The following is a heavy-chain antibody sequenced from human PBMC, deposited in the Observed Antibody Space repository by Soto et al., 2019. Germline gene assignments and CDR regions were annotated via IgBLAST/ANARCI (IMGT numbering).Heavy chain of an antibody. J-gene: IGHJ6*02. D-gene: IGHD5-12*01. Sequence: SVKVSCKASGGTFSSYAISWVRQAPGQGLEWMGGIIPIFGTANYAQKFQGRVTITADESTSTAYMELSSLRSEDTAVYYCARGRVEMATITTYYYYYGMDVWGQGTTVTVSS. CDR2: IIPIFGTA. V-gene: IGHV1-69*13. CDR3: ARGRVEMATITTYYYYYGMDV. CDR1: GGTFSSYA.